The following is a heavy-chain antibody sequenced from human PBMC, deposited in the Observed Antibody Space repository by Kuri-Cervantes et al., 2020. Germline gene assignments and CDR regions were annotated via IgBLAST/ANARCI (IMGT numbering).Heavy chain of an antibody. D-gene: IGHD1-26*01. CDR2: TYHSGST. V-gene: IGHV4-38-2*02. J-gene: IGHJ5*02. Sequence: GSLRLSCTVSGYSISSGYYWGWIRQPPGKGLEWIGSTYHSGSTYYNPSLKSRVTISVDTSKNQFSLKLSSVTAADTAVYYCARGPRWVRSRYNWFNPWGQGTLVTVSS. CDR3: ARGPRWVRSRYNWFNP. CDR1: GYSISSGYY.